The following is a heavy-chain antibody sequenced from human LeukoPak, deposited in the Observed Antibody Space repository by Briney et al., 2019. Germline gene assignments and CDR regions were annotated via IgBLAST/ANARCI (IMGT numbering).Heavy chain of an antibody. J-gene: IGHJ3*02. Sequence: SETLSLTCTVSGGSISSYYWSWIRQPPGMGLEWIGYIYYSGSTNYNPSLKSRVTISVDTSKNQFSLKLSSVTAADTAVYYCARDLPYSSGWFIAFVIWGQGTMVTVSS. CDR1: GGSISSYY. D-gene: IGHD6-19*01. CDR2: IYYSGST. CDR3: ARDLPYSSGWFIAFVI. V-gene: IGHV4-59*01.